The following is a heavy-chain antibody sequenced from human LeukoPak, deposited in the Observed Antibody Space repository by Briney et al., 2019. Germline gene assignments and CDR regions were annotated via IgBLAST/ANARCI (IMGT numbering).Heavy chain of an antibody. CDR3: QSRDYYDSSGLFGFDY. Sequence: SETLSLTCTVSGGSISSSSYYWGWIRQPPGEGLEWIGSIYYSGSTYYNPSLKSRVTISVDTSKNQFSLKLSPVTAADTAVYYCQSRDYYDSSGLFGFDYWGQGTLVTVSS. CDR2: IYYSGST. V-gene: IGHV4-39*07. D-gene: IGHD3-22*01. CDR1: GGSISSSSYY. J-gene: IGHJ4*02.